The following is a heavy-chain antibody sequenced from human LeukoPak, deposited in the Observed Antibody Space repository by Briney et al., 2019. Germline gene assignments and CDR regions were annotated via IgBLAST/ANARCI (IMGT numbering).Heavy chain of an antibody. CDR3: AHAVYNSPSSLFDY. CDR1: GFSLSTNGVG. J-gene: IGHJ4*02. CDR2: IYWDDDK. V-gene: IGHV2-5*02. D-gene: IGHD6-13*01. Sequence: SGPTLVNPPQTLTLTCTFSGFSLSTNGVGVGWIRQAPGKALEWLALIYWDDDKRYSPSMKSRLTITKDTSKNQVVLIMTNMVPMDTATYYCAHAVYNSPSSLFDYWGQGTLVTVSS.